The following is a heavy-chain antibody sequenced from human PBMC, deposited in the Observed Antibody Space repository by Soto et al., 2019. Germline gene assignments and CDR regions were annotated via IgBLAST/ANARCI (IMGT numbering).Heavy chain of an antibody. CDR1: GGTFSSYA. V-gene: IGHV1-69*01. CDR3: ARPSMVRGVHPSDYYYYGMAV. Sequence: QVQLVQSGAEVKKPGSSVKVSCKASGGTFSSYAISWVRQAPGQGLEWMGGIIPIFGTANYAQKFQGRVTITANESTSTAYMELSSLRSEDTAVYYCARPSMVRGVHPSDYYYYGMAVWGQGTTVTVSS. J-gene: IGHJ6*02. CDR2: IIPIFGTA. D-gene: IGHD3-10*01.